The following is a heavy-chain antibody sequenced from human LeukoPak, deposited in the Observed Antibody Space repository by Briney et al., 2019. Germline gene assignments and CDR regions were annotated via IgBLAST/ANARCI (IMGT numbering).Heavy chain of an antibody. Sequence: SETLSLTCTVSRGAITSGGYSWNWIRQPPGKGLEWIGYISDRGPAYYNPSLKSRFTISVDRPKNQFFLTVTSVTAADTAVYFCARSRQASGLLGSWGQGILVAVSS. J-gene: IGHJ5*01. D-gene: IGHD3-10*01. CDR3: ARSRQASGLLGS. CDR1: RGAITSGGYS. CDR2: ISDRGPA. V-gene: IGHV4-30-2*01.